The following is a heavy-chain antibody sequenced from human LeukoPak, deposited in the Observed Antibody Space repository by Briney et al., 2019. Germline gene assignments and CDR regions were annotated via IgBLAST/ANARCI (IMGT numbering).Heavy chain of an antibody. V-gene: IGHV3-53*01. J-gene: IGHJ5*02. Sequence: GGSLRLSCAASGFTVSSNYMSWVRQAPGKGLEWVSVIYSGGSTYYADSVKGRFTISRDNSKNTLYLQMNSLRAEDTAVYYCARVSSGWYTNWFDPWGQGTLVTVSS. CDR3: ARVSSGWYTNWFDP. CDR2: IYSGGST. D-gene: IGHD6-19*01. CDR1: GFTVSSNY.